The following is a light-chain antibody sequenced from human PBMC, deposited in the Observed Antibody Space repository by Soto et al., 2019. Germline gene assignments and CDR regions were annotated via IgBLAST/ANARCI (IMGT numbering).Light chain of an antibody. CDR1: NIGSKG. CDR2: SDT. V-gene: IGLV3-21*01. CDR3: QVWDSGSAPVV. Sequence: SYELTQPPSVSVAPGETGRISCGGNNIGSKGVHWYQQKPGQAPVLVIYSDTDLPPVIPERFSGSNSANNATLTISRVDDGDEADYYCQVWDSGSAPVVFGGGTKVTVL. J-gene: IGLJ2*01.